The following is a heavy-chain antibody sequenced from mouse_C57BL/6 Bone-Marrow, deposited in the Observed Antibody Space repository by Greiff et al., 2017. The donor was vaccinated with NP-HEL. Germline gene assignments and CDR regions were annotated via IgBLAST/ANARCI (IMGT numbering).Heavy chain of an antibody. V-gene: IGHV1-53*01. J-gene: IGHJ3*01. CDR1: GYTFTSYW. CDR3: ARSHHYYGSSYWCAY. D-gene: IGHD1-1*01. Sequence: QVQLQQPGTELVKPGASVKLSCKASGYTFTSYWMHWVKQRPAQGLEWIGNINPSNGGTNYNEKFKSKSTLTVDNSSSTAYMQLSILTSEDSAVYYCARSHHYYGSSYWCAYWGQGTLVTVSA. CDR2: INPSNGGT.